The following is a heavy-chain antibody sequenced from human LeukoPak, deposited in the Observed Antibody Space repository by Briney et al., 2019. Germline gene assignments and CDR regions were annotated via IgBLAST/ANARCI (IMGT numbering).Heavy chain of an antibody. CDR1: GYSFATYW. J-gene: IGHJ4*02. V-gene: IGHV5-51*01. Sequence: GESLKISCKASGYSFATYWIAWVRQMPGKGLEWMGVIYPDDSDARYSPSFQGQVTISADKSISTTYLQWSSLEASDTAMYYCARLGHPSSSGYNDYWGQGTLVTVSS. CDR3: ARLGHPSSSGYNDY. D-gene: IGHD3-22*01. CDR2: IYPDDSDA.